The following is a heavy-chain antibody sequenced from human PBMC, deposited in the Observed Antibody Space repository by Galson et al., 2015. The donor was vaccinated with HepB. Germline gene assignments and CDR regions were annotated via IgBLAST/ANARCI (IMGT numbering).Heavy chain of an antibody. CDR2: ISSGGTYV. Sequence: LRLSCAASGFTFSTFNMNWVRQAPGKGLECVSSISSGGTYVYYADSVKGRFTISRDNAKNSLFLRMNSLRAEDTAVYYCATEGYSYGYSLAWGQGALVTVSS. CDR3: ATEGYSYGYSLA. D-gene: IGHD5-18*01. J-gene: IGHJ5*02. V-gene: IGHV3-21*01. CDR1: GFTFSTFN.